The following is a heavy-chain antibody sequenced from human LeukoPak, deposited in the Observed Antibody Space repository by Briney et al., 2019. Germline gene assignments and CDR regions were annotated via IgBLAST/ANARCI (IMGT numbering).Heavy chain of an antibody. CDR1: GGSISSSSYY. J-gene: IGHJ4*02. D-gene: IGHD3-22*01. Sequence: PSETLSLTCTVSGGSISSSSYYWGWIRQPPGKGLEWIGSIYYSGSTYYNPSLKSRVTISVDTSKNQFSLKLSSVTAADTAVYYCAREAYYYDSSGLDWGQGTLVTVSS. CDR3: AREAYYYDSSGLD. V-gene: IGHV4-39*07. CDR2: IYYSGST.